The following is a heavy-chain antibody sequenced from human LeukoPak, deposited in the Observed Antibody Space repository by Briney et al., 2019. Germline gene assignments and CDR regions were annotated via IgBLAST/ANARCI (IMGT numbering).Heavy chain of an antibody. CDR3: ARPSYDILTGYYHFDY. Sequence: GESLKISCKGSGYSFTSYWIGWVRQMPGKGLEWMGIIYPGDSDTRYSPSFQGQVTISADKSISTAYLQWSSLKGSDTAMYYCARPSYDILTGYYHFDYWGQGTLVTVSS. CDR2: IYPGDSDT. V-gene: IGHV5-51*01. CDR1: GYSFTSYW. J-gene: IGHJ4*02. D-gene: IGHD3-9*01.